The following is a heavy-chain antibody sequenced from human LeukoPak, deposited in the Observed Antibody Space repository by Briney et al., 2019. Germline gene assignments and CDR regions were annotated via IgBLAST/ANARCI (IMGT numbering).Heavy chain of an antibody. CDR3: ASPGLLGRAFDI. Sequence: PGGSLRLSCAASGFTFSSYEMNWVRQAPGKGLEWIGEINHSGSTNYNPSLKSRVTISVDTSKNQFSLKLSSVTAADTAVYYCASPGLLGRAFDIWGQGTMVTVSS. D-gene: IGHD1-1*01. CDR2: INHSGST. J-gene: IGHJ3*02. CDR1: GFTFSSYE. V-gene: IGHV4-34*08.